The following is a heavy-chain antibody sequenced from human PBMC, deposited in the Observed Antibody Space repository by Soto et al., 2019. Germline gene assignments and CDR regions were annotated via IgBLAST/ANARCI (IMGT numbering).Heavy chain of an antibody. CDR2: ICVDGSRT. D-gene: IGHD3-9*01. J-gene: IGHJ4*01. V-gene: IGHV3-33*08. CDR1: GFTFSNAW. Sequence: GSLRLSCAASGFTFSNAWMSWVRQAPGKGLEWVAVICVDGSRTYYSDSVKGRFTISRDDYKNTLYLQVNSVRVEDTAIYYCARDIGSTSYILDYWGRGTLVTVSS. CDR3: ARDIGSTSYILDY.